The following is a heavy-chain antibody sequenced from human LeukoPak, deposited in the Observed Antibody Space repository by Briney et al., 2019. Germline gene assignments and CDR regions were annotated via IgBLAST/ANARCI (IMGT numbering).Heavy chain of an antibody. D-gene: IGHD3-22*01. CDR3: ARYFDNTGYSWPRFDY. Sequence: GGSLRLSCAASGFTFSNFWMTWVRQAPGKGPEWLATIRQDGGDKWYVDSVKGRFTISRDNAKNSLYLQMNSLRAEDTAVYYCARYFDNTGYSWPRFDYWGQGALVTVSS. V-gene: IGHV3-7*01. CDR1: GFTFSNFW. CDR2: IRQDGGDK. J-gene: IGHJ4*02.